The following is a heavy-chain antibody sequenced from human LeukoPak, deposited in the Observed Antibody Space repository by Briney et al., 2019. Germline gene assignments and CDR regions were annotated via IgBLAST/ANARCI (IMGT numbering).Heavy chain of an antibody. Sequence: GGSLRLSCAASGFAFSGDAMNWVRQAPGKGLEWVSSIYATGGGAEYADSVRGRFTTSRDNSKNTVYLQMNSLRDDDTAVYYCAKCSTLGYTSGWCNWMDPWAREPWSPSPQ. V-gene: IGHV3-23*01. CDR3: AKCSTLGYTSGWCNWMDP. J-gene: IGHJ5*02. CDR1: GFAFSGDA. CDR2: IYATGGGA. D-gene: IGHD6-19*01.